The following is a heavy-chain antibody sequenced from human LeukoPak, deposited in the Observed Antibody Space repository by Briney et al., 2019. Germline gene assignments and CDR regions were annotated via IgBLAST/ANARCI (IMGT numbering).Heavy chain of an antibody. CDR2: IIPILGIA. J-gene: IGHJ4*02. Sequence: SVKVSCKASGGTFSSYTISWVRQAPGQGLEWMGRIIPILGIANYAQKFQGRVTITADKSTSTAYMEVGSLRSEDTAVYYCAREVGATSNFDYWGQGTLVTVSS. CDR3: AREVGATSNFDY. D-gene: IGHD1-26*01. V-gene: IGHV1-69*04. CDR1: GGTFSSYT.